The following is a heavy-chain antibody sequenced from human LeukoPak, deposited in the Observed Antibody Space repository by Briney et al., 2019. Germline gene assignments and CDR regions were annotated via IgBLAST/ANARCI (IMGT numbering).Heavy chain of an antibody. CDR2: INPSGGST. CDR3: ARGSTPYYFDY. CDR1: GYTFTSYY. Sequence: ASVKVSCKASGYTFTSYYMHWVRQAPGQGVEWMGIINPSGGSTIYAQKFQGRVTMNRDTYTRTVYMEVSSLRSEDTAVYYCARGSTPYYFDYWGQGTLVTVSS. J-gene: IGHJ4*02. V-gene: IGHV1-46*01. D-gene: IGHD5/OR15-5a*01.